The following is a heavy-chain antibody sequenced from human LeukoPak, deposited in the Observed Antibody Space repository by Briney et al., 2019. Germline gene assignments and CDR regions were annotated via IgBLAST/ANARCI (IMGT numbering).Heavy chain of an antibody. CDR1: GYTFTGYY. J-gene: IGHJ3*02. CDR2: INPNSGGT. Sequence: ASVKVSCKASGYTFTGYYMHWVRQAPGQGLEWMGWINPNSGGTNYAQKFQGRVTMTRDMSTSTVYMELSSLRSEDTAVYYCARGEDIVLMPISDALDIWGQGTMVTVSS. V-gene: IGHV1-2*02. D-gene: IGHD2-8*01. CDR3: ARGEDIVLMPISDALDI.